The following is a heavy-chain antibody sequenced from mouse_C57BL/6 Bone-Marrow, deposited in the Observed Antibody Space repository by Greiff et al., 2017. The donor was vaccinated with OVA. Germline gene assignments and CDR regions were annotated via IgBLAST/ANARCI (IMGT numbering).Heavy chain of an antibody. CDR3: AIYYGSSYAMDY. J-gene: IGHJ4*01. Sequence: QVQLQQSGPELVKPGASVKISCKASGYAFRSSWLNWVKQRPGKGLEWIGRIYPGDGDTNYNGKFKGKATLTADKSSSTAYMQLSSLTSEDSAVYFCAIYYGSSYAMDYWGQGTSVTVSS. D-gene: IGHD1-1*01. CDR2: IYPGDGDT. CDR1: GYAFRSSW. V-gene: IGHV1-82*01.